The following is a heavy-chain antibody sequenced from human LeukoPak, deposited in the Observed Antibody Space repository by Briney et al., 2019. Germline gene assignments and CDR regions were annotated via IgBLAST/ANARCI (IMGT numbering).Heavy chain of an antibody. Sequence: SETLSLTCTVSGGSISSYYWSWIRQPPGKGLEWIGYIYYSGSTNYNPSLKSRVTISVDTSKNQFSLKLSSVTAADTPVYYCARLGDSSALWAFDIWGQGTMVTVSS. V-gene: IGHV4-59*08. CDR2: IYYSGST. CDR1: GGSISSYY. CDR3: ARLGDSSALWAFDI. J-gene: IGHJ3*02. D-gene: IGHD3-22*01.